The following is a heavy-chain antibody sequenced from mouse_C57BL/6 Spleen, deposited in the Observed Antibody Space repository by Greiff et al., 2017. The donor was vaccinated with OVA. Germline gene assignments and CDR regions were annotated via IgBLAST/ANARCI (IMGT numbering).Heavy chain of an antibody. Sequence: QVQLQQPGAELVKPGASVKLSCKASGYTFTSYWMQWVKQRPGQGLEWIGEIDPSDSYTNYNQKFKGKATLTVDTSSSTAYLQLNSLTSEDSAVYYCARYYGSSHWYFDVWGTGTTVTVSS. CDR1: GYTFTSYW. D-gene: IGHD1-1*01. V-gene: IGHV1-50*01. CDR3: ARYYGSSHWYFDV. J-gene: IGHJ1*03. CDR2: IDPSDSYT.